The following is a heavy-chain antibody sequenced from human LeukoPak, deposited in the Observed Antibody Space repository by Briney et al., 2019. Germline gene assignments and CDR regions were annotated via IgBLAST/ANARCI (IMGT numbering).Heavy chain of an antibody. CDR3: AKDALGAGGFDY. Sequence: PGGSLRLSCAASGFTFDDYAMHWVRQAPGKGLEWVSGISWNSGSIGYADSVKGRFTISRDNAKNSLYLQMNSLRAEDTAVYYCAKDALGAGGFDYWGQGTLVTVSS. CDR2: ISWNSGSI. J-gene: IGHJ4*02. CDR1: GFTFDDYA. V-gene: IGHV3-9*01. D-gene: IGHD3-16*01.